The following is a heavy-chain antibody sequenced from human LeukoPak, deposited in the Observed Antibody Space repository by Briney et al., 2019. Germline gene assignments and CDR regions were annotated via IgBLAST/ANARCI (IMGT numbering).Heavy chain of an antibody. CDR1: GSTFSSYG. CDR2: IIPIFGTP. CDR3: ARGSGTITMVRGVFYGMDV. J-gene: IGHJ6*02. V-gene: IGHV1-69*13. Sequence: SVKVSCKASGSTFSSYGISWVRQAPGQGLEWMGGIIPIFGTPNYAQKFQGRVTITADESTSTAYMELSSLRSEDTAVYYCARGSGTITMVRGVFYGMDVWGQGTTVTVSS. D-gene: IGHD3-10*01.